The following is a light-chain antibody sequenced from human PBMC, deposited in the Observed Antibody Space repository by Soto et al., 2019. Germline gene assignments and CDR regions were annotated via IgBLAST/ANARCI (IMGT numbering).Light chain of an antibody. V-gene: IGKV1-39*01. Sequence: DVQIAQAPASVSSSVRARCTITYRASQSISGYLNWYQQKPGRAPKLLIYTASSLQSGVPSRFSGSGSGTDFTLTISSLQPEDFATYHCQQGYTTPITFGQGTRLEIK. CDR2: TAS. CDR1: QSISGY. J-gene: IGKJ5*01. CDR3: QQGYTTPIT.